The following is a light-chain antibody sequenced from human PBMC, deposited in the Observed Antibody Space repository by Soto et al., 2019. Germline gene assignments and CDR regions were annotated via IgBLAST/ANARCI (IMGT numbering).Light chain of an antibody. CDR1: QGISSW. J-gene: IGKJ4*01. V-gene: IGKV1-12*01. Sequence: DIQMTQSPSSVSSSVGDRVTITCRARQGISSWLAWYQQKPRKAPKLLIYAASSLQSEVPSRFSGSGSGTDFTLTIRRLQPEDFATYYCQQANRFPPPFGGGTKVEIK. CDR2: AAS. CDR3: QQANRFPPP.